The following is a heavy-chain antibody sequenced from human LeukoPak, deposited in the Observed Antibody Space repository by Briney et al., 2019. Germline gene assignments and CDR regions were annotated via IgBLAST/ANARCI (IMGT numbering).Heavy chain of an antibody. CDR3: AIGRVGQWLVDAFDM. D-gene: IGHD6-19*01. V-gene: IGHV3-21*01. J-gene: IGHJ3*02. Sequence: GGSLRLSCAASGFTFNTYTINWVRQAPGKGLEWVSAISSSGIYIYYADSLKGRFTISRNNAKNSLYLHIDSLSAEDTAVYYCAIGRVGQWLVDAFDMWGEGTMLTVSS. CDR1: GFTFNTYT. CDR2: ISSSGIYI.